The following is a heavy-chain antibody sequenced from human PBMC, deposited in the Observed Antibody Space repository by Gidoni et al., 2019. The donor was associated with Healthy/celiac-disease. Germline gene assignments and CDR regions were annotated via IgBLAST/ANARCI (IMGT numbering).Heavy chain of an antibody. D-gene: IGHD3-22*01. CDR1: GGSISSYY. J-gene: IGHJ2*01. CDR3: ARTKKNYYDSTRWYFDL. V-gene: IGHV4-59*01. CDR2: IYYSGST. Sequence: QVQLQESGPGLVKPSETLSLTCTVPGGSISSYYWSWIRQPPGKGLEWIGYIYYSGSTNYNPSLKSRVTISVDTSKNQFSLKLSSVTAADTAVYYCARTKKNYYDSTRWYFDLWGRGTLVTVSS.